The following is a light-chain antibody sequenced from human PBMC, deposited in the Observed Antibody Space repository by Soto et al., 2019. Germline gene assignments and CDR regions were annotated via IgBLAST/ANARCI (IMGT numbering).Light chain of an antibody. CDR2: AAS. CDR3: PQSYSTPWT. CDR1: QSISSY. J-gene: IGKJ1*01. V-gene: IGKV1-39*01. Sequence: DIQMTQSPSSLSASVGDRVTITCRASQSISSYLNWYQQKPGKAPKLLIYAASSLQSGVPSRFSGSGSGTDVTLTISSLQPEDFATYYCPQSYSTPWTFGQGTKVEIK.